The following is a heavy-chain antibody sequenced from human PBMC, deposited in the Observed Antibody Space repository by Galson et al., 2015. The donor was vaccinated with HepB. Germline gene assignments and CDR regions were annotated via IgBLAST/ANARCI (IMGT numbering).Heavy chain of an antibody. V-gene: IGHV1-3*01. D-gene: IGHD2-15*01. CDR2: INAGNGNT. J-gene: IGHJ5*02. CDR1: GYTFTSYA. Sequence: SVKVSCKASGYTFTSYAMHWVRQAPGQRLEWMGWINAGNGNTKYSQKFQGSVTITRDTSASTAYMELSSLRSEDTAVYYCARARYCSGGSCYSFASWGQGTLVTVSS. CDR3: ARARYCSGGSCYSFAS.